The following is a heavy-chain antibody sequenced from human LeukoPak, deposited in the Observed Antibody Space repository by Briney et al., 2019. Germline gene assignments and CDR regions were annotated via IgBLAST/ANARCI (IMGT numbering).Heavy chain of an antibody. CDR1: GGSITSNNYF. V-gene: IGHV4-30-4*01. CDR2: IRYNGGA. CDR3: ARLHDYVWGSYRYFDY. J-gene: IGHJ4*02. Sequence: SETLSLTCNVSGGSITSNNYFWSWIRQPPGEGLEWIGYIRYNGGAYYNPSLQSRATMSVDTSKNQFSLRLSSVTAADTAVYYCARLHDYVWGSYRYFDYWGQGTLVTVSS. D-gene: IGHD3-16*02.